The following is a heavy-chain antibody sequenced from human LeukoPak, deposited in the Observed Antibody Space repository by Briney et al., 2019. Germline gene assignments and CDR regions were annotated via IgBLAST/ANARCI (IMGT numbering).Heavy chain of an antibody. D-gene: IGHD1-26*01. Sequence: GGALRLSCAASGFTVSGTYMSWVRQAPGKGLAWVSVIYSGAGTYYADSVKGRFTISRDNSKNTLHLQMNSLRAEDTAVYYCARVGSGNYYKYFEHWGQGTLVTVSS. CDR2: IYSGAGT. J-gene: IGHJ4*02. CDR1: GFTVSGTY. V-gene: IGHV3-53*01. CDR3: ARVGSGNYYKYFEH.